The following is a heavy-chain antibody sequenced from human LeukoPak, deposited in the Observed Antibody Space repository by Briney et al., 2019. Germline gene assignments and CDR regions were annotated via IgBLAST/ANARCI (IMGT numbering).Heavy chain of an antibody. CDR1: GFTFSSYG. CDR2: ISYDGSNK. CDR3: NGMDV. Sequence: GRSLRLSCAASGFTFSSYGMHWVRQAPGKGLEWVAVISYDGSNKYYADSVKGRFTISRDNSKNTLYLQMNSLRAEDTAVYYCNGMDVWGQGTTVTVPS. J-gene: IGHJ6*02. V-gene: IGHV3-30*03.